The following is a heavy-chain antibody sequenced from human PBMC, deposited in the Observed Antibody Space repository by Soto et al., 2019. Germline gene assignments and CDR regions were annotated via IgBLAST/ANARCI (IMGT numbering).Heavy chain of an antibody. CDR3: ARGRKRSYYYYYMVV. D-gene: IGHD1-1*01. J-gene: IGHJ6*03. Sequence: QVQLQQWGAGLLKPSETLSLTCAVYGGSFSGYYWSWIRQPPGKGLEWIGEINHSGSTNYNPSLKSRVTISVDTYKTQFSLKLSSVTAADTAVYYCARGRKRSYYYYYMVVWGKGTTVTVSS. V-gene: IGHV4-34*01. CDR2: INHSGST. CDR1: GGSFSGYY.